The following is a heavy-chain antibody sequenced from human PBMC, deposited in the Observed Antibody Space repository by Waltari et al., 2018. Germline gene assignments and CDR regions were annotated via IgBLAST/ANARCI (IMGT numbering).Heavy chain of an antibody. CDR3: ARGNYNFWSGYFYY. CDR2: IYSGENT. Sequence: EVQLVESGGGLIQPGGYLRLSCAVSGFTVSSIYMSWVRQAPGKGLEWVSLIYSGENTYYAESVKGRFTISRDTSKNTLYLQMDSLRAEDTAVYYCARGNYNFWSGYFYYWGQGTLVTVSS. CDR1: GFTVSSIY. J-gene: IGHJ4*02. V-gene: IGHV3-53*01. D-gene: IGHD3-3*01.